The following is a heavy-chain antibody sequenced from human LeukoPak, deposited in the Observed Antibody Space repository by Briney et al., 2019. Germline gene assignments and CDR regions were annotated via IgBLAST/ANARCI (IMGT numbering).Heavy chain of an antibody. CDR1: GGSISSGDYS. CDR3: ARGRDYYDSSGYDY. CDR2: IYYSGST. Sequence: PSETLSLTCTVSGGSISSGDYSWSWIRQPPGKGLEWIGYIYYSGSTYYNPSLKSRVTISVDTSKNQFSLKLSSVTAADTAVYYCARGRDYYDSSGYDYWGQGTLVTVSS. V-gene: IGHV4-30-4*01. D-gene: IGHD3-22*01. J-gene: IGHJ4*02.